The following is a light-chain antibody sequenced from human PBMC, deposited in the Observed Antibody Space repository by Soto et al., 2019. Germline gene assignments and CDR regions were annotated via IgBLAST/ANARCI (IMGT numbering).Light chain of an antibody. Sequence: VLTQSPGTLSLSPGESATLSCRASQSVRSTSLVWYQQKPAQAPRLLIYGASSRATGIPDRFGGGGSGTDFTLTISRLEPEDFAVYYCQHYNSAPPITFGQGTRLEIK. V-gene: IGKV3-20*01. CDR2: GAS. J-gene: IGKJ5*01. CDR1: QSVRSTS. CDR3: QHYNSAPPIT.